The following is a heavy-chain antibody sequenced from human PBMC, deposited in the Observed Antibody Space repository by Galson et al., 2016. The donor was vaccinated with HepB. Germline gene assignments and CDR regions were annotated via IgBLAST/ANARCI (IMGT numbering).Heavy chain of an antibody. V-gene: IGHV4-59*01. J-gene: IGHJ5*02. D-gene: IGHD3-10*01. CDR3: ARVVDKLLRGVNPQWFDA. Sequence: SETLSLTCTVSGASPSNSYWSWIRQPPGKGLEWIGYLFYNGNTKYSPSLKSRVAISGDASRTRLSLKVHSVTAGDTAVYYCARVVDKLLRGVNPQWFDAWGQGTLVTVAS. CDR1: GASPSNSY. CDR2: LFYNGNT.